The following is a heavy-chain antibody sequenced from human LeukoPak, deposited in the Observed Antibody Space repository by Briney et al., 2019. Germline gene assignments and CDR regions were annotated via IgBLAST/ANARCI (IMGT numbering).Heavy chain of an antibody. CDR2: IIPIFGTA. J-gene: IGHJ4*02. CDR3: ARSPYGSGSYYLHLDY. Sequence: SVKVSCKASGGTFSSYAISWVRQAPGQGLEWMGGIIPIFGTANYAQKFQGRVTITADESTSSAYMELSSLRSEDTAVYYCARSPYGSGSYYLHLDYWGQGTLVTVSS. CDR1: GGTFSSYA. V-gene: IGHV1-69*01. D-gene: IGHD3-10*01.